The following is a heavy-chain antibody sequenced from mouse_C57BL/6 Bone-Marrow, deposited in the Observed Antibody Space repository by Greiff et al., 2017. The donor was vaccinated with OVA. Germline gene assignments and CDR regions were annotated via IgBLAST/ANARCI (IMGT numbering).Heavy chain of an antibody. J-gene: IGHJ3*01. CDR3: AREGFFAY. Sequence: VQLQQPGAELVRPGTSVKLSCKASGYTFPSYWMHWVKQRPGQGLEWIGVIDPSDSYTNYNQKFKGKATLTVDTSSSTAYMQLSSLTSEDSAVYYCAREGFFAYWGQGTLVTVSA. CDR2: IDPSDSYT. V-gene: IGHV1-59*01. CDR1: GYTFPSYW.